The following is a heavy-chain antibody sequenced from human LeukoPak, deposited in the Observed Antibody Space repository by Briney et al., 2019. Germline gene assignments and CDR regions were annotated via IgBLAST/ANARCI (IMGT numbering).Heavy chain of an antibody. J-gene: IGHJ4*02. Sequence: PGGSLRLSCAASGFTVSSNYMSWVRQAPGEGLGWVSVIYSGGSTYYADSVKGRFTISRDNSKNTLYLQMNSLRAEDTAVYYCARASNTIFGVVIDYWGQGTLVTVSS. D-gene: IGHD3-3*01. CDR2: IYSGGST. CDR1: GFTVSSNY. V-gene: IGHV3-53*01. CDR3: ARASNTIFGVVIDY.